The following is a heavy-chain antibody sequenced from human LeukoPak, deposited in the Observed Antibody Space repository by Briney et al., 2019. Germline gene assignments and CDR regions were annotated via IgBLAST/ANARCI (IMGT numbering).Heavy chain of an antibody. Sequence: GASVKVSCKASGYTFTSYGISWVRQAPGQGLEWMGWMNPNSGNTGYAQKFQGRVTMTRNTSISTAYMELSSLRSEDTAVYYCARAPQEGFDPWGQGTLVTVSS. CDR3: ARAPQEGFDP. CDR1: GYTFTSYG. V-gene: IGHV1-8*02. CDR2: MNPNSGNT. J-gene: IGHJ5*02.